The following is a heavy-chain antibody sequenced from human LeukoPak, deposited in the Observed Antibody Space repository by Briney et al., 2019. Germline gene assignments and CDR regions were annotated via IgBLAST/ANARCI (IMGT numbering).Heavy chain of an antibody. V-gene: IGHV3-64D*06. D-gene: IGHD2-2*01. CDR1: GFTFSSYA. CDR2: ISSNGGST. CDR3: VKARRYCSSTSCPYYFDY. J-gene: IGHJ4*02. Sequence: PGGSLRLSCSASGFTFSSYAMHWVRQAPGKGLEYVSAISSNGGSTYYADSVKGRFTISRDNSKNTLYLQMSSLRAGDTAVYYCVKARRYCSSTSCPYYFDYWGQGTLVTVSS.